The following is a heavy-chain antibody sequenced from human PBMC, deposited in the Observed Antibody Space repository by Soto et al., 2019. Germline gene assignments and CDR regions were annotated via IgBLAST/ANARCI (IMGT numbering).Heavy chain of an antibody. CDR2: IRSKAYGGTT. D-gene: IGHD3-22*01. V-gene: IGHV3-49*04. CDR1: GFTFGDYA. CDR3: TRDSPDPYYYDSSGYLRFDY. J-gene: IGHJ4*02. Sequence: PGGSLRLSCTASGFTFGDYAMSWVRQAPGKGLEWVGLIRSKAYGGTTEYAASVKGRFTISRDDSKSIAYLQMNSLKTEDTAVYYCTRDSPDPYYYDSSGYLRFDYWGQGTLVTASS.